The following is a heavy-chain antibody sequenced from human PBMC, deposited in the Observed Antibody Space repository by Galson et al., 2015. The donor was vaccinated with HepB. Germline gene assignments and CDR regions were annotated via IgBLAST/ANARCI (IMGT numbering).Heavy chain of an antibody. J-gene: IGHJ2*01. CDR1: GFTFSSYT. CDR2: ISTDSSTI. Sequence: SLRLSCAASGFTFSSYTMNWVRQAPGKELEWLSYISTDSSTIYYADSVKGRFTITRDNAKNSLFLQMHRLGDEDPAVYYCARATAGSNSHWYFDLWGRGTLVTVS. V-gene: IGHV3-48*02. CDR3: ARATAGSNSHWYFDL. D-gene: IGHD4-23*01.